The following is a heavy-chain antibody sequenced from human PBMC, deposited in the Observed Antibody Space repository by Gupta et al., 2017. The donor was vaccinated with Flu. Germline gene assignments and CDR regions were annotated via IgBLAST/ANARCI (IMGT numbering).Heavy chain of an antibody. CDR3: ITVSLQRGPAYDY. V-gene: IGHV3-15*01. D-gene: IGHD3-10*01. Sequence: EVQLVESGGGLVTPGGSLRTSCAASVFTFSNALMDRVPQAPGKGLEWVGRIKRKTEGGTIDYAAPVEGRLTISRDDSKDTLDLQMDSLKTEDKAVYDGITVSLQRGPAYDYWGQGTLVTVSS. CDR2: IKRKTEGGTI. CDR1: VFTFSNAL. J-gene: IGHJ4*02.